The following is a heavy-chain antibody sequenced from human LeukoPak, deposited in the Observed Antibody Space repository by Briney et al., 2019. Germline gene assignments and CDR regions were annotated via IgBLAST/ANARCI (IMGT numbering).Heavy chain of an antibody. V-gene: IGHV3-7*03. CDR3: ARYFTAVAPTLRLDY. CDR1: EFIFSSYW. D-gene: IGHD6-19*01. CDR2: IMQDGSQK. J-gene: IGHJ4*02. Sequence: PGGSLRLSCAASEFIFSSYWMSWVRQAPGKGLEWVATIMQDGSQKYYVDSVKGRFTISRDNAKNSLYLQMNSLRVEGTAVFYCARYFTAVAPTLRLDYWGQGTLVTVSS.